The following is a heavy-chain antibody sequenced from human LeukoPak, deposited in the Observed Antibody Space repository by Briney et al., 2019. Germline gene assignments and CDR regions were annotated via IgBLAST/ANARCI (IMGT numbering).Heavy chain of an antibody. D-gene: IGHD3-10*01. CDR3: ARGGIEGNYVSGSYYKY. CDR1: GGSISSYY. J-gene: IGHJ4*02. CDR2: IYHSGST. V-gene: IGHV4-59*12. Sequence: SETLSLTCTVSGGSISSYYWSWVRQPPGKGLEWIGEIYHSGSTNYNPSLKSRVTISVDKSKNQFSLRLSSVTAADTAVYYCARGGIEGNYVSGSYYKYWGQGTLVIVSS.